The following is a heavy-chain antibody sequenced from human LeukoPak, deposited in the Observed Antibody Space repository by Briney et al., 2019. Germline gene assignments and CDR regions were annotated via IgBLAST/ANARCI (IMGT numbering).Heavy chain of an antibody. CDR1: GYSISSGYY. Sequence: PSETLSPTCTVSGYSISSGYYWGWIRQPPGKGLEWIGSIYHSGSTYYNPSLKSRVTISVDTSKNQFSLKLSSVTAADTAVYYCARDKKNGYFDPWGQGTLVTVSS. CDR2: IYHSGST. J-gene: IGHJ5*02. CDR3: ARDKKNGYFDP. D-gene: IGHD2-2*03. V-gene: IGHV4-38-2*02.